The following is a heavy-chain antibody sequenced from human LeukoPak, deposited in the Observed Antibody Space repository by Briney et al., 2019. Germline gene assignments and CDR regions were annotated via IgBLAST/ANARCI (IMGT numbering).Heavy chain of an antibody. V-gene: IGHV3-30*18. Sequence: GGSLRLSCAASGFTFSSYGMNWVRQAPGKGLEWVAVISYDGSNKYYADSVKGRFTISRDNSKNTLYLQMNRLRAEDTAVYYCAKAQGDYYYDSSGYYDWFDPWGQGTLVTVSS. CDR2: ISYDGSNK. J-gene: IGHJ5*02. CDR3: AKAQGDYYYDSSGYYDWFDP. CDR1: GFTFSSYG. D-gene: IGHD3-22*01.